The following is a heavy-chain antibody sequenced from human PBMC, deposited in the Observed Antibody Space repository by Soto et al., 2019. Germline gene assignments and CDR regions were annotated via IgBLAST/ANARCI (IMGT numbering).Heavy chain of an antibody. CDR3: ARAIVVTIGGMDV. CDR2: IYYNGNT. D-gene: IGHD5-12*01. J-gene: IGHJ6*02. Sequence: SETLSLTCTVSGGSINSADYYWGWVRQPPGKGLEWIGYIYYNGNTYFNPSLKSRVTISKDTSRNQFSLRLSSVTAADTAVYFCARAIVVTIGGMDVWGQGTTVTVS. V-gene: IGHV4-30-4*01. CDR1: GGSINSADYY.